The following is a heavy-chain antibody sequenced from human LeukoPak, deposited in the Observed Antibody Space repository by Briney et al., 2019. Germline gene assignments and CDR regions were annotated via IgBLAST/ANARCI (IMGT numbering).Heavy chain of an antibody. V-gene: IGHV4-39*07. CDR3: AREWQYQFDF. CDR2: VYYSGST. J-gene: IGHJ4*02. Sequence: SSETLSLTCTVSGGSISSSSYYWGWIRQPPGKGLEWIGSVYYSGSTYYNPSLKSRVTVSADTSKNRFSLKLSSVTAADTAVYYCAREWQYQFDFWGQGTLVTVSS. D-gene: IGHD4-11*01. CDR1: GGSISSSSYY.